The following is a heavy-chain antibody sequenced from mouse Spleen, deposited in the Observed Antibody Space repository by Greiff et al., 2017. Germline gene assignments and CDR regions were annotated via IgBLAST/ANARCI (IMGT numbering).Heavy chain of an antibody. CDR2: ISDGGSYT. D-gene: IGHD1-1*01. CDR1: GFTFSSYA. Sequence: EVQVVESGGGLVKPGGSLKLSCAASGFTFSSYAMSWVRQTPEKRLEWVATISDGGSYTYYPDNVKGRFTISRDNAKNNLYLQMSHLKSEDTAMYYCAREWNYYGVLFDYWGQGTTLTVSS. CDR3: AREWNYYGVLFDY. V-gene: IGHV5-4*01. J-gene: IGHJ2*01.